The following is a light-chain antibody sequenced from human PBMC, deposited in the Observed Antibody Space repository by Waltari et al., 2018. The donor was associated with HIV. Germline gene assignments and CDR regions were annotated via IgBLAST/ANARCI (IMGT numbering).Light chain of an antibody. CDR2: QAS. CDR3: QERSNWPALT. CDR1: QGVRSY. J-gene: IGKJ4*01. Sequence: EIVLTQSPATLSLSSGERASLSCRASQGVRSYLAWYQQKPGQAARLLIYQASTRATGIPARFSGSGSGTDFTLTISSLEPEDFAVYYCQERSNWPALTFGGGTKVEIK. V-gene: IGKV3-11*01.